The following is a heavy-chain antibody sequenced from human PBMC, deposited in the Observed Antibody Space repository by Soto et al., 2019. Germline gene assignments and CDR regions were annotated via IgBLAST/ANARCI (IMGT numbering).Heavy chain of an antibody. D-gene: IGHD6-19*01. CDR1: GFTFSTYW. Sequence: EVQLVESGGGLVQPGGSLRLSCAASGFTFSTYWMHWVRPTPGKWLVWVSRINGDGSTTNYADSVKGRLTISRDNAKNTLYLQMNSLRDEDTAVYYCARGLSGRYGFDYWGQGTLVTVSS. J-gene: IGHJ4*02. V-gene: IGHV3-74*01. CDR2: INGDGSTT. CDR3: ARGLSGRYGFDY.